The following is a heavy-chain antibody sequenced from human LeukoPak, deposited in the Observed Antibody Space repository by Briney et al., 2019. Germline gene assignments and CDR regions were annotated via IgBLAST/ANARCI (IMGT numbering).Heavy chain of an antibody. CDR3: VSNDNAFDI. V-gene: IGHV4-4*07. J-gene: IGHJ3*02. CDR1: GYSISSGYY. D-gene: IGHD4-11*01. Sequence: SETLSLTCTVSGYSISSGYYWSWIRQPAGKGLEWIGRIYTSGSTNYNPSLKSRVTMSVDTSKNQFSLKLSSVTAADTAVYYCVSNDNAFDIGGQGTRVTVSS. CDR2: IYTSGST.